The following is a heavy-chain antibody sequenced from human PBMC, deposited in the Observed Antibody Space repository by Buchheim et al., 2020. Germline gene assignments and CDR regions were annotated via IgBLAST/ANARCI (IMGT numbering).Heavy chain of an antibody. CDR3: ARARHTNCSGGSCYNDY. J-gene: IGHJ4*02. CDR2: INPSGGST. V-gene: IGHV1-46*03. Sequence: QVQLVQSGAELKKPGASVKVSCKASGYTFTSYYMHWVRQAPGQGLEWMGIINPSGGSTSYAQKFQGRFTMTRDTSTSTVYMELSSLRSEDMAVYYWARARHTNCSGGSCYNDYWGQGTL. D-gene: IGHD2-15*01. CDR1: GYTFTSYY.